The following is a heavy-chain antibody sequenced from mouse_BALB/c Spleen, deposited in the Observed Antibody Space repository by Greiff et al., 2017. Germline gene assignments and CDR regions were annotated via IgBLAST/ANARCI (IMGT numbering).Heavy chain of an antibody. Sequence: EVKLMESGGGLVKPGGSLKLSCAATGFTFSSHAMSWVRQTPEKRLEWVATISSGGSYTYYPDTVKGRFTISRYNAKKPLYLQLSSLRSADTAMYYCARQNDFDYWGQGTTLTVSS. CDR3: ARQNDFDY. CDR2: ISSGGSYT. CDR1: GFTFSSHA. V-gene: IGHV5-9-3*01. J-gene: IGHJ2*01.